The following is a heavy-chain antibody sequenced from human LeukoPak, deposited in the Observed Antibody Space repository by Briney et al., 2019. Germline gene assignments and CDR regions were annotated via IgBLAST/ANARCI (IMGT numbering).Heavy chain of an antibody. CDR3: ASLHQVRGVTVFDY. J-gene: IGHJ4*02. V-gene: IGHV4-34*01. D-gene: IGHD3-10*01. Sequence: SETLSLTCAVYGGSFSRYFWSWIRQPPGKGLEWIGEIDGSGSTNYNPSLKSRGTISVDRSKSQISLKLTSVTAADTAVYYCASLHQVRGVTVFDYWGPGNLVTVSS. CDR1: GGSFSRYF. CDR2: IDGSGST.